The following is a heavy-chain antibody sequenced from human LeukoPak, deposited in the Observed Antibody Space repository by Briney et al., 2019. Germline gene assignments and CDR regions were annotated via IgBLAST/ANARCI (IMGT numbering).Heavy chain of an antibody. CDR1: GFTFSSYA. D-gene: IGHD6-13*01. CDR3: AKHLGYSSSHTDY. CDR2: ISGSGVST. Sequence: PGGSPRLSRAASGFTFSSYAMSWVRQAPGKGLEWVSAISGSGVSTFYADSVKGRFTISRDNSKNTLYLQMNSLRAEDTAVYFCAKHLGYSSSHTDYWGQGTLVTVSS. V-gene: IGHV3-23*01. J-gene: IGHJ4*02.